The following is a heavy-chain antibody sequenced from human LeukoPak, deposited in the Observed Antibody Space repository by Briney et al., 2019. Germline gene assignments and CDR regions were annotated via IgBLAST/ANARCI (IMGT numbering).Heavy chain of an antibody. V-gene: IGHV4-4*09. D-gene: IGHD1-1*01. J-gene: IGHJ4*02. CDR2: IYTSGST. Sequence: SETLSLTCTVSGGSISSYYWSWIRQPPGKGLEWIGYIYTSGSTNYNPSLKSRVTISVDTSKNQFSLKLSSVTAADTAVYYCARRRGPTGPYYFDYWGQGTLVTVSS. CDR1: GGSISSYY. CDR3: ARRRGPTGPYYFDY.